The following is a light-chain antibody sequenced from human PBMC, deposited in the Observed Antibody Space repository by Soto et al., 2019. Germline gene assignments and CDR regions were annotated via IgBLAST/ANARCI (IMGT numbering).Light chain of an antibody. CDR2: DAS. Sequence: EIVLTQSPATLSLSLGERATLSCRASQSVGDYLPWYQQQPGQPPRLLISDASNRAAGIPASFSGSGSGTAFTRTISSLEPEDFAVFYCQRRGTLYTCGQGTMLEIK. CDR1: QSVGDY. CDR3: QRRGTLYT. V-gene: IGKV3-11*01. J-gene: IGKJ2*01.